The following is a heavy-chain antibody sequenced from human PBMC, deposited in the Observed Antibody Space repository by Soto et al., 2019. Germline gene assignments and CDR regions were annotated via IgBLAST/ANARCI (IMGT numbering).Heavy chain of an antibody. V-gene: IGHV1-46*01. CDR3: ARGLIAVAGTRGGEGYFDY. J-gene: IGHJ4*02. CDR2: INPSGGST. Sequence: ASVKVSCKASGYTFTSYYMHWVRQAPGQGLEWMGIINPSGGSTSYAQKFQGRVTMTRDTSTSTVYMELSSLRSEDTAVYYCARGLIAVAGTRGGEGYFDYWGQGTLVTVSS. CDR1: GYTFTSYY. D-gene: IGHD6-19*01.